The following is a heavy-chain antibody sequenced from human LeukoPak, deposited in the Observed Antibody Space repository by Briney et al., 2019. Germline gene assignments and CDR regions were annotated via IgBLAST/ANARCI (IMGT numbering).Heavy chain of an antibody. J-gene: IGHJ4*02. CDR2: IKEDGSQK. CDR3: AGGGYAAC. CDR1: GFTFSNYA. Sequence: GGSLRLSCAASGFTFSNYAMIWVRQAPGKGLEWVANIKEDGSQKYYMDSVRGRFTISRDNAKNSLYLQINSLRAEDTAVYYCAGGGYAACWGQGSLVTVSS. V-gene: IGHV3-7*01. D-gene: IGHD3-16*01.